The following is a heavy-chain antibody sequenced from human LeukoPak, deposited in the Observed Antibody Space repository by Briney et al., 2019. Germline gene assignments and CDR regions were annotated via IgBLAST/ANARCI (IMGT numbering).Heavy chain of an antibody. CDR1: GGSISSYY. J-gene: IGHJ3*02. CDR3: ARHERDASLDHAFDI. Sequence: SETLSLTCTVSGGSISSYYWSWIRQPPGKGLEWIGYVYYSGSTSYNPSLRSRVTILVDTSKNQFSLKLSSVTAADTAVYYCARHERDASLDHAFDIWGQGTMVTVSS. V-gene: IGHV4-59*08. D-gene: IGHD5-24*01. CDR2: VYYSGST.